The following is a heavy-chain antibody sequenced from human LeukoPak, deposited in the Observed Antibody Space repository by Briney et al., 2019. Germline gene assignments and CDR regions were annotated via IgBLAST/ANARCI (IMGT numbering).Heavy chain of an antibody. V-gene: IGHV3-30*02. Sequence: GGSLRLSCAASGFTFSSYGMHWVRQAPGKGLEWVAFIRYDGSNKYYADSVKGRFTISRDNSKNTLYLQMNSLRAEDTAVYYCAKGVGGVIPSFDYWGQGTLVTVSS. CDR1: GFTFSSYG. J-gene: IGHJ4*02. CDR3: AKGVGGVIPSFDY. CDR2: IRYDGSNK. D-gene: IGHD2-8*02.